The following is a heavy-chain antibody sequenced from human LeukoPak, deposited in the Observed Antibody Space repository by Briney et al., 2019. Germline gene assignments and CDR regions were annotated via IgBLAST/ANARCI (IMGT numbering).Heavy chain of an antibody. V-gene: IGHV3-48*01. Sequence: PGGSLRLSCAASGFTFSSYSMNWVRQAPGKGLEWVSYISSSSSTIYYADSVKGRFTISRDNAKNSLYLQMNSLRAEDTAVYYCARDWPPAVLRYFDWLSHDAFDIWGQGTMVTVSS. D-gene: IGHD3-9*01. CDR1: GFTFSSYS. J-gene: IGHJ3*02. CDR3: ARDWPPAVLRYFDWLSHDAFDI. CDR2: ISSSSSTI.